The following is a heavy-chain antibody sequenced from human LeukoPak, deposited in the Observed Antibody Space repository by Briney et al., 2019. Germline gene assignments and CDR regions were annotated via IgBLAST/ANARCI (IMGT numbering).Heavy chain of an antibody. Sequence: ASVKVSCKASGYTFASFGVSWVRQTPGQGLEWMGWISAYNGNTNYAQNLQHRVTLTTDTSTSTAYMELRSLRSDDTAVYYCARDIVMVVGSFYCGMDFWGQGTTVTVSS. J-gene: IGHJ6*02. CDR3: ARDIVMVVGSFYCGMDF. CDR1: GYTFASFG. V-gene: IGHV1-18*01. D-gene: IGHD2-21*01. CDR2: ISAYNGNT.